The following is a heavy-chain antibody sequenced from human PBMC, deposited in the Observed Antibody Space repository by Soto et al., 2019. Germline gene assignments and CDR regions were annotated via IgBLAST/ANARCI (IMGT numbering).Heavy chain of an antibody. J-gene: IGHJ4*02. D-gene: IGHD4-17*01. CDR3: ARGGPVDYGDPHDQYYFDY. Sequence: GASVKVSCKASGGTFSSYAISWVRQAPGQGLEWMGGIIPIFGTANYAQKFQGRVTITADKSTSTAYMELSSLRSEDTAVYYCARGGPVDYGDPHDQYYFDYWGQGTLVTVSS. V-gene: IGHV1-69*06. CDR2: IIPIFGTA. CDR1: GGTFSSYA.